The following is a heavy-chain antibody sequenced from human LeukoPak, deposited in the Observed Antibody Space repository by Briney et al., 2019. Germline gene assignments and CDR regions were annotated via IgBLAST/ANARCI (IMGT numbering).Heavy chain of an antibody. D-gene: IGHD3-10*01. CDR2: INHSGST. CDR3: ASLAVVRGVIASVYYYGMDV. CDR1: GGSFSGYY. J-gene: IGHJ6*02. V-gene: IGHV4-34*01. Sequence: PSETLSLTCAVYGGSFSGYYWSWIRQPPGKGLEWIGEINHSGSTNYNPSLKSRVTISVDTSKNQFSLKPSSVTAADTAVYYCASLAVVRGVIASVYYYGMDVWGQGTTVTVSS.